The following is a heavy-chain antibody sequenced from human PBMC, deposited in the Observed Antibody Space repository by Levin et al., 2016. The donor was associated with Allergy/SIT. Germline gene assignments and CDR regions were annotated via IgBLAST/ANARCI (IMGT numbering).Heavy chain of an antibody. J-gene: IGHJ3*02. CDR3: ARVPYDSSGYYLDDAFDI. V-gene: IGHV3-33*01. CDR2: IWYDGSNK. Sequence: LSLTCAASGFTFSSYGMHWVRQAPGKGLEWVAVIWYDGSNKYYADSVKGRFTISRDNSKNTLYLQMNSLRAEDTAVYYCARVPYDSSGYYLDDAFDIWGQGTMVTVSS. CDR1: GFTFSSYG. D-gene: IGHD3-22*01.